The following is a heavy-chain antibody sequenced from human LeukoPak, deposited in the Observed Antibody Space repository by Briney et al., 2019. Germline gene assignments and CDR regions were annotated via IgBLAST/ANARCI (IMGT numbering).Heavy chain of an antibody. CDR1: GYSFTTYW. Sequence: PGESLQISCQGSGYSFTTYWIGWVRQMPGKGLEWMGIIYPDDSDARYSPSFQGQVTISADKSISTAFLQWSSLKASDTAMYYCARQAYSGSSSHVDYWGQGTLVTVSS. J-gene: IGHJ4*02. CDR3: ARQAYSGSSSHVDY. D-gene: IGHD1-26*01. CDR2: IYPDDSDA. V-gene: IGHV5-51*01.